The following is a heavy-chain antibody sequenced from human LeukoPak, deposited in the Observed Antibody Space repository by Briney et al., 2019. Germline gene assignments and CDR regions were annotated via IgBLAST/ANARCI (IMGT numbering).Heavy chain of an antibody. Sequence: PSETLSLTCTVSGGSISSYYWSWIRQPPGKGLEWIGYIYYSGSTNYNPSLKSRVTISVDTSKNQFSLKLSSVTAADTAVYYCARGGGSRRGYFDYWGQGTLVTVSS. CDR2: IYYSGST. D-gene: IGHD4-23*01. CDR1: GGSISSYY. J-gene: IGHJ4*02. V-gene: IGHV4-59*12. CDR3: ARGGGSRRGYFDY.